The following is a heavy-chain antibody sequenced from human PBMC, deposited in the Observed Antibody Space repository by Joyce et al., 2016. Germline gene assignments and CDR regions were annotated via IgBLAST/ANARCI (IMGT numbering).Heavy chain of an antibody. Sequence: EVQLVESGGDSVQPGRSLRLSCAASGFTFDDYAMHWVRQAPGKGLEWVSSITWNSDNIAYADSVRGRFTISRDNAKNSLYLQMSSLRTEDTALYYCARIFDSSGNGAFDFWGQGTMVTVSS. CDR1: GFTFDDYA. CDR3: ARIFDSSGNGAFDF. J-gene: IGHJ3*01. V-gene: IGHV3-9*01. D-gene: IGHD3-22*01. CDR2: ITWNSDNI.